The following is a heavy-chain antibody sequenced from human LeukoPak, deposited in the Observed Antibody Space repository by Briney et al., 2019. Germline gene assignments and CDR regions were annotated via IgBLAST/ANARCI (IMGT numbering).Heavy chain of an antibody. J-gene: IGHJ4*02. V-gene: IGHV4-59*01. D-gene: IGHD3-10*01. CDR2: IYYSGST. Sequence: SETLSLTCTVSGGSISSYYWSWIRQPPGKGLEWIGYIYYSGSTNYNPSLKSRVTMSVDTSKNQFSLKLSSVTAADTAVYYCASTVYGSGSYYFDYWGQGTLVTVSS. CDR1: GGSISSYY. CDR3: ASTVYGSGSYYFDY.